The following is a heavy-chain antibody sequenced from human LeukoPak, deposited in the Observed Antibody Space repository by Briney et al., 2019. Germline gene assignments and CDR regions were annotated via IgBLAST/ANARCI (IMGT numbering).Heavy chain of an antibody. CDR2: ISYDGSNK. CDR3: AKYIVVVPAAMSSYFDY. J-gene: IGHJ4*02. V-gene: IGHV3-30*18. D-gene: IGHD2-2*01. Sequence: GGSLRLSCAASGFTFSSYGMHWVRQAPGKGLEWVAVISYDGSNKYYADSVKGRFTISRDNSKNTLYLQMNSLRAEDTAVYYCAKYIVVVPAAMSSYFDYWGQGTLVTVSS. CDR1: GFTFSSYG.